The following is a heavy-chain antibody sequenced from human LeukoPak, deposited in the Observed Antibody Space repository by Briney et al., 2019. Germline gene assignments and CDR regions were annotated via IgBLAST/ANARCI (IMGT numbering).Heavy chain of an antibody. CDR3: ARVPGCSHPIDI. J-gene: IGHJ3*02. V-gene: IGHV4-59*01. CDR1: GGSINNYY. CDR2: IYYTGST. Sequence: PSETLSLTCTVSGGSINNYYWSWIRQPPGEGLEWIGYIYYTGSTHYNPSLKSRVTISVYTSENQFSLKLSSVTAADTAVYYCARVPGCSHPIDIWGQGTMVTVSS. D-gene: IGHD2-15*01.